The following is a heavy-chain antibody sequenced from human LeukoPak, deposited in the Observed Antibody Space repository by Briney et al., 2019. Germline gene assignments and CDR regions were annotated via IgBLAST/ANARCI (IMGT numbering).Heavy chain of an antibody. CDR3: ASETLGYDALDI. J-gene: IGHJ3*02. D-gene: IGHD7-27*01. CDR1: GLTFSSYA. Sequence: GGSLRLSCAASGLTFSSYAMMWLRQAPGKGLEWVSAIIGNGGWALYADSVKGRFTISRDNAKNSLYLQMNSLRAEDTAVYYCASETLGYDALDIWGQGTMVTVSS. V-gene: IGHV3-23*01. CDR2: IIGNGGWA.